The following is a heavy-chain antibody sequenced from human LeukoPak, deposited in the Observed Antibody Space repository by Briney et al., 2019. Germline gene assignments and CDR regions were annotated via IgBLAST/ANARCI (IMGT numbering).Heavy chain of an antibody. CDR3: ARGQPPSYYDMDV. Sequence: GGSLRLSCAASGFTFSSYGMHWVRQAPGKGLEWVAVIWSDGSTKYYADSVKGRFTISRDNSKHTLYLQMNSLRAEDTAVYYCARGQPPSYYDMDVWGQGTTVTVSS. J-gene: IGHJ6*02. CDR2: IWSDGSTK. CDR1: GFTFSSYG. D-gene: IGHD6-13*01. V-gene: IGHV3-33*01.